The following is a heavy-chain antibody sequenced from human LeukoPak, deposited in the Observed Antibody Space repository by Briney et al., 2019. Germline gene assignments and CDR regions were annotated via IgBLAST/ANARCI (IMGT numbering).Heavy chain of an antibody. D-gene: IGHD6-19*01. J-gene: IGHJ4*02. Sequence: GGSLRLSCAASGFTFNTYAIYWVRQAPGKGLEWGSGICGSGGCTYYADSVKGRFTISRDNSKNTVYLPMNSLTADDTAIYYCAKTTVGYSSGRYPGWPADCWGQGTLVTVSS. CDR2: ICGSGGCT. CDR1: GFTFNTYA. CDR3: AKTTVGYSSGRYPGWPADC. V-gene: IGHV3-23*01.